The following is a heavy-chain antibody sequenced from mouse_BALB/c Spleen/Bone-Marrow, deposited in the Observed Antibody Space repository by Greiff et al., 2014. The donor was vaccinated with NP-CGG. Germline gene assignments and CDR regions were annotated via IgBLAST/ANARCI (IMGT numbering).Heavy chain of an antibody. D-gene: IGHD3-1*01. J-gene: IGHJ3*01. Sequence: QVQLQQSGAELMKPGASVKISCKATGYTFSNYWIEWVKQRPGHGLEWIEEILPGSGSTNYNEKFKGKATFTADTSSNTAYMQLSSLTSEDSAVYYCARELGLRLAYWGQGTLVTVSA. CDR2: ILPGSGST. CDR3: ARELGLRLAY. CDR1: GYTFSNYW. V-gene: IGHV1-9*01.